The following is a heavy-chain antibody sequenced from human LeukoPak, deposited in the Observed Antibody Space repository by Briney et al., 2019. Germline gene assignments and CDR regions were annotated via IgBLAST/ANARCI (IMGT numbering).Heavy chain of an antibody. CDR1: GYTFTNYD. V-gene: IGHV1-8*01. J-gene: IGHJ4*02. CDR2: MKPNSGNT. Sequence: GASVKVSCKASGYTFTNYDINWVRQATGQGLEWMGYMKPNSGNTGYAQKFQGRVTMTRNTSISTAYVELSSLRSEDTAEYYCAREGLDYWGQGTLVTVSS. CDR3: AREGLDY.